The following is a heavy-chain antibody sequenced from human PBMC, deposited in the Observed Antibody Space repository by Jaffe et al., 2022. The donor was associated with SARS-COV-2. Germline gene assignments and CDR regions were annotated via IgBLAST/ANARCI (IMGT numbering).Heavy chain of an antibody. CDR2: ISGSGATT. Sequence: EVQLVESGGGLVQPGGSLRLSCAASGFTFSTYAMSWVRQAPGKGLEWVSSISGSGATTNYAESVKGRFTISRDNSENTLYLQMNSLRAEDTAEYYCAKRVGANLNNWFDAWGQGTLVTVSS. J-gene: IGHJ5*02. V-gene: IGHV3-23*04. CDR1: GFTFSTYA. D-gene: IGHD1-26*01. CDR3: AKRVGANLNNWFDA.